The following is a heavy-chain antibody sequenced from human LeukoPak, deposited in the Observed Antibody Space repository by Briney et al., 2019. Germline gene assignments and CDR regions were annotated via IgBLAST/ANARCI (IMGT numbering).Heavy chain of an antibody. CDR2: IGTLADT. V-gene: IGHV3-13*01. Sequence: PGGSLRLSCAASGFTFSSYGMHWVRHITGGGLEWVSGIGTLADTFYSDSAKGRFTISRDNGKNSLYLQMNSLRAEDTAVYYCVRDRMIDSRAGPSDPFDVWGQGTIVTVSS. D-gene: IGHD2-21*01. CDR3: VRDRMIDSRAGPSDPFDV. CDR1: GFTFSSYG. J-gene: IGHJ3*01.